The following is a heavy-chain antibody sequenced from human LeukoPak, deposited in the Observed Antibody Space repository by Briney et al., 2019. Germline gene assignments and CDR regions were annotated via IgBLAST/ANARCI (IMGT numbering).Heavy chain of an antibody. V-gene: IGHV3-30*18. CDR3: AKVEHDYGDPEGGY. J-gene: IGHJ4*02. CDR1: GFTFSSYG. Sequence: GRSLRLSCAASGFTFSSYGMHWVRQAPGKGLEWVAVISYDGSNKYYADSVKGRFTISRDNSKNTLYLQMNSLRAEDTAVYYCAKVEHDYGDPEGGYWGQGTLVTVSS. CDR2: ISYDGSNK. D-gene: IGHD4-17*01.